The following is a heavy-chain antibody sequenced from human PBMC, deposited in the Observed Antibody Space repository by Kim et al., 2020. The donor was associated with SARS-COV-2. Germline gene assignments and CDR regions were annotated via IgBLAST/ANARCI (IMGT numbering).Heavy chain of an antibody. Sequence: YADSLKGRFTVSRDNAKNSLFLQMNSLRVDDTAVYYCARDIRSGAGGSYYWGLGTLVIVSS. CDR3: ARDIRSGAGGSYY. D-gene: IGHD6-19*01. V-gene: IGHV3-48*03. J-gene: IGHJ4*02.